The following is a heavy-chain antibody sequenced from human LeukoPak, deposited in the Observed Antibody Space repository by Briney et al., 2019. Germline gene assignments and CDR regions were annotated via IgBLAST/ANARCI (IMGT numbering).Heavy chain of an antibody. J-gene: IGHJ4*02. CDR2: VHYSGTA. Sequence: SETLSLTCTVSDGSITNYDWSWVRQPPGKGLEFIGHVHYSGTANYNPSLRSRVTISIDTSKKHFFLKLKSVTAADTAVYYCARRDIVATISTWGQGSLVTVSS. CDR3: ARRDIVATIST. V-gene: IGHV4-59*01. CDR1: DGSITNYD. D-gene: IGHD5-12*01.